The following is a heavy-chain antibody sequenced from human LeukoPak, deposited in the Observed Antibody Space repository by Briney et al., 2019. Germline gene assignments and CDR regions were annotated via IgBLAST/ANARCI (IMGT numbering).Heavy chain of an antibody. D-gene: IGHD6-13*01. CDR2: IFHTGST. V-gene: IGHV4-30-2*02. Sequence: PSETLSLTCYVSGDSMSGGIYYWSWIRQPPGMGLEWIGYIFHTGSTNYNPSLQSRVAMSLDMSKNQFSLKLSSVTAADTAVYYCASTYSSSWYRYFQHWGQGTLVTVSS. CDR1: GDSMSGGIYY. J-gene: IGHJ1*01. CDR3: ASTYSSSWYRYFQH.